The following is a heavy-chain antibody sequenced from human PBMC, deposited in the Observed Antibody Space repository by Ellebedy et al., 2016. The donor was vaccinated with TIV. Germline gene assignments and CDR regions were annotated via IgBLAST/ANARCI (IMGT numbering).Heavy chain of an antibody. J-gene: IGHJ4*02. CDR2: VYYSGYT. Sequence: GSLRLSCIFAGGSISSNYWGWVRQAPGKGLEWIANVYYSGYTTYNPSLKSRVDMSIDTSSNEFSLKMTSVTAEDTAIYYCATNFYDGSAFDFWGQGTLVTVSS. CDR3: ATNFYDGSAFDF. CDR1: GGSISSNY. V-gene: IGHV4-59*01. D-gene: IGHD3-22*01.